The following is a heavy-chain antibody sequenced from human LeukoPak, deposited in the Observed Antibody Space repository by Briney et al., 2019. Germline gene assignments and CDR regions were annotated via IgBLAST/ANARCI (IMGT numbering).Heavy chain of an antibody. V-gene: IGHV4-39*02. J-gene: IGHJ4*02. Sequence: PSETLSLTCTVSSGSISSSSHYWAWIRQPPGKRLEWIGSIYYSGTTYYNPSLKSRVTISVDTSKNQFSLKLSSVTAADTALYYCAKDGYDILTGYSDYWGQGTLVTVSS. D-gene: IGHD3-9*01. CDR1: SGSISSSSHY. CDR2: IYYSGTT. CDR3: AKDGYDILTGYSDY.